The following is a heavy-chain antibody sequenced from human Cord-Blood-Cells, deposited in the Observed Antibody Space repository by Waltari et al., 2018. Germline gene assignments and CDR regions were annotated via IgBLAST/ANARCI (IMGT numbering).Heavy chain of an antibody. CDR1: GFTFSSYA. Sequence: EVQLLESGGGLVQPGGSLRLSCAASGFTFSSYAMSWVRQAPGKGREWVSAMSGSGGSTYYADSVKGRFTISRDNSKNTLYLQMNSLRAEDTAVYYCANTIYGDYDYWGQGTLATVSS. CDR3: ANTIYGDYDY. V-gene: IGHV3-23*01. D-gene: IGHD4-17*01. CDR2: MSGSGGST. J-gene: IGHJ4*02.